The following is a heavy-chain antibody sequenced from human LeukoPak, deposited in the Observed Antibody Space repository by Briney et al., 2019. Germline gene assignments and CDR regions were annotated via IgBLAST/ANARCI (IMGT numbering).Heavy chain of an antibody. CDR3: ARGDDFWSGYPTLGY. V-gene: IGHV1-18*01. D-gene: IGHD3-3*01. CDR1: GYTFTSYG. J-gene: IGHJ4*02. Sequence: ASVTVSCKASGYTFTSYGISWVRQAPGQGLEWMGWISAYNGSTNYAQKLQGRVTMTTDTSTSTAYMELRSLRSDDTAVYYCARGDDFWSGYPTLGYWGQGTLVTVSS. CDR2: ISAYNGST.